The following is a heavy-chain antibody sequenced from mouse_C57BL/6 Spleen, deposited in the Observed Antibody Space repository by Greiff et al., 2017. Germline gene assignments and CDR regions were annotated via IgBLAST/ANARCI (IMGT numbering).Heavy chain of an antibody. CDR2: IHPNSGGT. CDR1: GYTFTSYW. CDR3: GREASYFSWFAD. Sequence: QVQLQQPGAELVKPGASVKLSCKASGYTFTSYWMHWVKQRPGRGLEWIGRIHPNSGGTNYNEKFKSKATLTVDKPSSTAYMQLSSLTTEDSAVYYYGREASYFSWFADWGQGTLVTVSA. J-gene: IGHJ3*01. V-gene: IGHV1-72*01. D-gene: IGHD2-12*01.